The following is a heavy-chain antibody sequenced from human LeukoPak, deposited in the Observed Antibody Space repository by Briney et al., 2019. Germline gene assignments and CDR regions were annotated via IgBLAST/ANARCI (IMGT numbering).Heavy chain of an antibody. CDR1: GFTFSHFG. CDR2: IWSDATNE. Sequence: GTSLRLSCEASGFTFSHFGMHWVRQAPGKGLEWVAFIWSDATNEYYADSVKGRFTISRDNFKNTVSPQMNSMRAEDTAVSYCAKAAQRGFDYSNSLETWGAGYLVTVSS. D-gene: IGHD4-11*01. J-gene: IGHJ4*02. CDR3: AKAAQRGFDYSNSLET. V-gene: IGHV3-33*06.